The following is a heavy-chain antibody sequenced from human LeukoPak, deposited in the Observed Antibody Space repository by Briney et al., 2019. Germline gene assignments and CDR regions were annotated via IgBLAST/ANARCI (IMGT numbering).Heavy chain of an antibody. V-gene: IGHV1-69*04. CDR2: IIPILGIA. D-gene: IGHD1-20*01. CDR1: GGTFSSYA. Sequence: SVKVSCKASGGTFSSYAISWVRQAPGPGLEWMGRIIPILGIANSAQKVQGRVTITADKSKSTAYMELSSLRSEDTAVYYCARDRLTGTSHDWGQGSLVTVSS. CDR3: ARDRLTGTSHD. J-gene: IGHJ4*02.